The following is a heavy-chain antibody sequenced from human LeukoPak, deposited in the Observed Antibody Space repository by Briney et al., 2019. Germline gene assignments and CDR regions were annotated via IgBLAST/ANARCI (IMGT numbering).Heavy chain of an antibody. J-gene: IGHJ4*02. CDR3: AKGSAVADIYFDY. V-gene: IGHV3-23*01. CDR1: GFTFSSYA. D-gene: IGHD6-19*01. CDR2: MSASDAGT. Sequence: QTGGSLRLSCAASGFTFSSYAMNWVRQGPGKGLEWVSTMSASDAGTYYADSVKGRFTISRDNSKNTLYLQMNSLRAEDTAVYYCAKGSAVADIYFDYWGQGTLVTVSS.